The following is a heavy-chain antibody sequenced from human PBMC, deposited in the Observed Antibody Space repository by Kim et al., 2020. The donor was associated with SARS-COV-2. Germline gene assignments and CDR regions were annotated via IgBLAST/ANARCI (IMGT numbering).Heavy chain of an antibody. CDR1: GGTFINYG. CDR2: IIPTFDTT. J-gene: IGHJ4*02. V-gene: IGHV1-69*13. D-gene: IGHD3-22*01. CDR3: VTSTEFYDSSGYFFDY. Sequence: SVKVSCKASGGTFINYGFHWVRQAPGQGLEWMGGIIPTFDTTNYAQNFQGRVTITADESANTAYMELSSLRSEDTAVYYCVTSTEFYDSSGYFFDYWGQGTLVTVSS.